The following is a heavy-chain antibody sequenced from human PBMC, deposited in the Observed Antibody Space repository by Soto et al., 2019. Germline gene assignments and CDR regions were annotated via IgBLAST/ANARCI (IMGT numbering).Heavy chain of an antibody. CDR2: IYYSGST. V-gene: IGHV4-39*01. D-gene: IGHD4-17*01. CDR1: GGSISSSSYY. Sequence: SETLSLTCTASGGSISSSSYYWGWIRQPPGKGLEWIGSIYYSGSTYYNPSLKSRVTISVDTSKDQFSLKLSSVTAADTAVYYCARPLDYGDYVVRHAFDIWGQGTMVTVSS. CDR3: ARPLDYGDYVVRHAFDI. J-gene: IGHJ3*02.